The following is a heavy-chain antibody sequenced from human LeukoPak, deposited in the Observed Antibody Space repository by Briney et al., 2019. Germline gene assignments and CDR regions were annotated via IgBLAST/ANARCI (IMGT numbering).Heavy chain of an antibody. J-gene: IGHJ4*02. CDR2: IGGSRTTT. V-gene: IGHV3-23*01. D-gene: IGHD6-19*01. Sequence: PGGSLRLSCATSGFTLSSYDMSWVRQAPGKGLEWVSAIGGSRTTTYSADSVKGRFTISRDSSKNTLYLQMNSLRAEDTAVYYCARQSGLGFDFWGQGTLVTVSS. CDR1: GFTLSSYD. CDR3: ARQSGLGFDF.